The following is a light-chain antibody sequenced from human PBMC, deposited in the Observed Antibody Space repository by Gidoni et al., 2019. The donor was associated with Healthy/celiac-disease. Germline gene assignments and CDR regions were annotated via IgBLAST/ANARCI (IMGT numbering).Light chain of an antibody. CDR1: PSDSSSY. Sequence: ENVLTQSPGTLSLSPGERAPLSCRASPSDSSSYLAWYQQKPGQAPRLLIYGASSRATGSPDRFRGSGSGTDFTLTISKLEPEDFAVYYCHPYGSSPRTFGQGTKVEIK. CDR3: HPYGSSPRT. V-gene: IGKV3-20*01. J-gene: IGKJ1*01. CDR2: GAS.